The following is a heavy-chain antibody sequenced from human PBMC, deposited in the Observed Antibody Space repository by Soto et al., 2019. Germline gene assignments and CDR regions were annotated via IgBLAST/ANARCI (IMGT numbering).Heavy chain of an antibody. V-gene: IGHV1-24*01. Sequence: QVPLVQSGAEVKKPGASVKVSCKVSGYTLNEVAMHWVRQAPGKGLEWLGGFDPDEAETIYAQHFQGRVTMTEDTSTDIVYMELSSLRSEDTALYFCTTYHGDYNFDHWGQGTLVTVSS. D-gene: IGHD4-17*01. CDR2: FDPDEAET. CDR3: TTYHGDYNFDH. J-gene: IGHJ5*02. CDR1: GYTLNEVA.